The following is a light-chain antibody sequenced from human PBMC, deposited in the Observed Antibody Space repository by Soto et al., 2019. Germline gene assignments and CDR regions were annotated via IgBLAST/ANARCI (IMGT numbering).Light chain of an antibody. CDR3: CSFAGSSTYV. Sequence: QSALTQPASVSGSPGQSITISCTGTSSDIGGYYLVSWYQQRPGKAPNVIIYEGNKRPSGVSNRFSASKSGNTASLTISGLGAEDEADYYCCSFAGSSTYVFGPGTKVTVL. J-gene: IGLJ1*01. CDR2: EGN. V-gene: IGLV2-23*01. CDR1: SSDIGGYYL.